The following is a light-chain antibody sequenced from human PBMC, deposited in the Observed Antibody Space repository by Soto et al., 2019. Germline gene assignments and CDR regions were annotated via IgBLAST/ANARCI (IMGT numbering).Light chain of an antibody. CDR2: GAS. CDR1: QSVSSSY. CDR3: QQYGSSPGT. J-gene: IGKJ1*01. V-gene: IGKV3-20*01. Sequence: EIVLTQSPGTLSLSPGERATLSCRASQSVSSSYLAWYQQKPGQASRLLIYGASSRATGLPDRFSGSGSGTDFTLTISRLEPEDFAVYYCQQYGSSPGTFGQGTKVEIK.